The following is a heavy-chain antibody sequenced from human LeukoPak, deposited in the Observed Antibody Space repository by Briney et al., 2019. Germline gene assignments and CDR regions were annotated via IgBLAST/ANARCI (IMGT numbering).Heavy chain of an antibody. J-gene: IGHJ4*02. CDR3: AREGLGLSRYSSSWYYFDY. CDR1: GDSISSYY. CDR2: IYYSGST. V-gene: IGHV4-59*01. Sequence: PSETLSLTCTVSGDSISSYYWSWIRQPPGKGLEWIGYIYYSGSTNYNPSLKSRVTISVDTSKNQFSLKLSSVTAADTAVYYCAREGLGLSRYSSSWYYFDYWGQGTLVTVSS. D-gene: IGHD6-13*01.